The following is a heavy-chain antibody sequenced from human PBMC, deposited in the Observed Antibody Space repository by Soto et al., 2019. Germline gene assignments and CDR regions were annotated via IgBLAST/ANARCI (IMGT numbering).Heavy chain of an antibody. CDR1: GFTFGSYW. Sequence: GGSLRLSCAASGFTFGSYWMSWVRQAPGKGLEWVANIKQDGSEKYYVDSVMRRFTISRDNAQRSLYLQMYSLRVEDTAVYYCATSYDYVWGSRRPAPYLDSWGQGTLVTVSS. V-gene: IGHV3-7*05. J-gene: IGHJ4*02. CDR3: ATSYDYVWGSRRPAPYLDS. CDR2: IKQDGSEK. D-gene: IGHD3-16*01.